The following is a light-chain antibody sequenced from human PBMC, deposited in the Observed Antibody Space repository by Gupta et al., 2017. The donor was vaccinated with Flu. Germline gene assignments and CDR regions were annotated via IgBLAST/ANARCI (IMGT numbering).Light chain of an antibody. CDR2: GAS. V-gene: IGKV3-20*01. J-gene: IGKJ2*01. Sequence: DTLYLSPGERATLSCRASQSVHNNYLAWYQQKRGQPPRLLIYGASTRATGIPDRFSGSGSGTDFTLTISRLEPEDFAVYFCQQFNSSPYTFGQGTKLEIK. CDR3: QQFNSSPYT. CDR1: QSVHNNY.